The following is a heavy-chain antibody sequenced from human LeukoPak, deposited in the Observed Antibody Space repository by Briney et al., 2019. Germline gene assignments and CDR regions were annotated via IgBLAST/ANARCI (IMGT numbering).Heavy chain of an antibody. CDR1: GGTFSSYA. CDR2: IIPILGIA. V-gene: IGHV1-69*04. CDR3: ARGSQTNWFDP. Sequence: SVKVPCKASGGTFSSYAISWVRQAPGQGLEWMGRIIPILGIANYAQKFQGRVTITADKSTSTAYMELSSLRSEDTAVYYCARGSQTNWFDPWGQGTLVTVSS. J-gene: IGHJ5*02.